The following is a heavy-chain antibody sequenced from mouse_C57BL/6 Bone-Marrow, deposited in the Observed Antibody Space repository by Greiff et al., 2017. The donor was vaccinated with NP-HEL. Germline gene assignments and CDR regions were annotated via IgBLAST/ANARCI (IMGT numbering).Heavy chain of an antibody. CDR1: GYTFTDYY. CDR2: INPNYGGT. D-gene: IGHD3-3*01. CDR3: ARGGPLGDYAMDY. Sequence: EVQLQQSGPELVKPGASVKISCKASGYTFTDYYMNWVKQSHGKSLGWIGDINPNYGGTSYNQKFKGKATLTVDKSSSTAYMELRSLTSEDSAVYYCARGGPLGDYAMDYWGQGTSVTVSS. J-gene: IGHJ4*01. V-gene: IGHV1-26*01.